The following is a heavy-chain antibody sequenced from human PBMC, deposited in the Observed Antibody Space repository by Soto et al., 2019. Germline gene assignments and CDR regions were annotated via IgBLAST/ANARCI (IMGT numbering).Heavy chain of an antibody. CDR3: AKRSPYSSGWYSPIFDY. CDR2: ISESGGST. CDR1: GFSFSDYA. Sequence: TGGSLRLSCAASGFSFSDYAMSWVRQAPGKGLEWVSVISESGGSTHYADSVRGRFTVSRDNSKNPLSLRMNSLRDEDTAVYFCAKRSPYSSGWYSPIFDYWGQGALVTV. D-gene: IGHD6-13*01. V-gene: IGHV3-23*01. J-gene: IGHJ4*02.